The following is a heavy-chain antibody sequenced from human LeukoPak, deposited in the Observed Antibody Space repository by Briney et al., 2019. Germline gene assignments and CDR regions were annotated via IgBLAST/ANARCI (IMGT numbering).Heavy chain of an antibody. CDR1: GFTFSSYS. Sequence: KTGGSLTLSCAASGFTFSSYSMNWVRQAPGKGLECVSSISSSRSYIYYADPVKGRFTISRDNAKNSLYLQMNSLRAEYTAVYYCARDMTSDTLTGYQPETDACDIGGQGTIVTVSS. CDR3: ARDMTSDTLTGYQPETDACDI. CDR2: ISSSRSYI. D-gene: IGHD3-9*01. V-gene: IGHV3-21*01. J-gene: IGHJ3*02.